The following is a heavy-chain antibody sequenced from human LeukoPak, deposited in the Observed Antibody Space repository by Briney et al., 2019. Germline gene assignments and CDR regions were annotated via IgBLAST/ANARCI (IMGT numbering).Heavy chain of an antibody. CDR3: ARDSVYYYDSSGYYIFDY. J-gene: IGHJ4*02. Sequence: ASVKVSCKASGYTFTGYYMHWVRQAPGQGLEWMGWINPNSGGTNYAQKFQGRVTITADKSTSTAYMELSSLRSEDTAVYYCARDSVYYYDSSGYYIFDYWGQGTLVTVSS. CDR2: INPNSGGT. D-gene: IGHD3-22*01. CDR1: GYTFTGYY. V-gene: IGHV1-2*02.